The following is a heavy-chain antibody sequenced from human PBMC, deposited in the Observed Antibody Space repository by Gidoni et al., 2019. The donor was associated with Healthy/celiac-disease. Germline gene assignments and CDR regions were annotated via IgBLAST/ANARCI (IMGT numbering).Heavy chain of an antibody. V-gene: IGHV1-18*04. J-gene: IGHJ6*02. CDR3: ARDGGYCSSTSCYSGGRYGMDV. D-gene: IGHD2-2*01. CDR1: GYTFTSYG. CDR2: ISAYNVNT. Sequence: QVQLVQSGAAVKKPRASVKVSCKASGYTFTSYGISWVRQAPGQGLEWMGWISAYNVNTNYAQKLQGRVTMTTDTSTSTAYMELRSRRSDDTAVYYCARDGGYCSSTSCYSGGRYGMDVWGQGTTVTVSS.